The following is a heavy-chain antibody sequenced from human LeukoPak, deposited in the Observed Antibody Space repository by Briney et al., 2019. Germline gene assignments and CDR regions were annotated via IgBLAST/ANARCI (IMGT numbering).Heavy chain of an antibody. V-gene: IGHV4-59*01. CDR1: GGSISSYY. Sequence: PSETLSLTCTVSGGSISSYYWSWIRQPPGEGLGWIGYIYYSGSTNYNPSLKSRVTISVDTSKNQFSLKLSSVTAADTAVYYCARASYDFWSGYYTDDWNNWFDPWGQGTLVTVSS. CDR3: ARASYDFWSGYYTDDWNNWFDP. J-gene: IGHJ5*02. CDR2: IYYSGST. D-gene: IGHD3-3*01.